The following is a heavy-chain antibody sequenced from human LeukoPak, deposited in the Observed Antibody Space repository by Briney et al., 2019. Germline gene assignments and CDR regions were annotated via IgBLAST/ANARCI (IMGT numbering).Heavy chain of an antibody. CDR2: IRTRAYGGTT. V-gene: IGHV3-49*03. D-gene: IGHD1-1*01. J-gene: IGHJ6*03. CDR3: TRDRLEGWFYYTDV. Sequence: PGGSLRLSCTASGFTFGDYVMSWFRQAPGKGLEWVGFIRTRAYGGTTEYAASVKGRFTISRDDSKSIAFLQMNSLKTKDTAVYFCTRDRLEGWFYYTDVWGKGTTVTVSS. CDR1: GFTFGDYV.